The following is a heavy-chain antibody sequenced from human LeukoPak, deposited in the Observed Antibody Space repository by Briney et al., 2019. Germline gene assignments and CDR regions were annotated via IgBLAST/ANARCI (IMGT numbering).Heavy chain of an antibody. V-gene: IGHV5-51*01. J-gene: IGHJ4*02. D-gene: IGHD2-2*01. CDR1: GYSFTSYW. CDR2: IYPGDSDT. CDR3: ARQGRYCSSTSCYSDY. Sequence: GESLKISCQGSGYSFTSYWIGWVRQMPGKGLEWMGIIYPGDSDTRYSPSFQGQVTISADKSISTAYLQWSSLKASDTAMYYCARQGRYCSSTSCYSDYWGQGTLVTVSS.